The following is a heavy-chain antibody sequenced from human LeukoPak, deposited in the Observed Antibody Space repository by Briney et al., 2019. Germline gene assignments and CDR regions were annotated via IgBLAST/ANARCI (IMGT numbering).Heavy chain of an antibody. CDR2: IYYSGST. J-gene: IGHJ6*02. CDR1: GGSISSGGYY. Sequence: SETLSLTCTVSGGSISSGGYYWSWIRQHPGKGLEWIGYIYYSGSTYYNPSLKSRVTISVDTSKNQFSLKLSSVTAADTAVYYCARDSATYDILTGRFYGMDVWGQGTTVTVSS. V-gene: IGHV4-31*03. CDR3: ARDSATYDILTGRFYGMDV. D-gene: IGHD3-9*01.